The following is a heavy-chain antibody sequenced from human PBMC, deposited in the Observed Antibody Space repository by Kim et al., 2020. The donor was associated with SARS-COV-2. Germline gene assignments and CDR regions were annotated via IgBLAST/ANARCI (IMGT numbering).Heavy chain of an antibody. Sequence: SETLSLTCSVSGGSISSSDYYWGWIRQPPGKGLEWIATIYYSGSTYYNPSLKGRVTISVDTTKKQFSLRLSSVTAADAAVYDCARHLRSWYFDLWGRGTL. CDR3: ARHLRSWYFDL. CDR1: GGSISSSDYY. CDR2: IYYSGST. J-gene: IGHJ2*01. V-gene: IGHV4-39*01.